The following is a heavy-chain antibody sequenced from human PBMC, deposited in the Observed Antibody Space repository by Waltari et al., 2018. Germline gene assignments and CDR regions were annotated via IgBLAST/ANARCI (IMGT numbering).Heavy chain of an antibody. J-gene: IGHJ3*02. V-gene: IGHV3-30*02. D-gene: IGHD6-19*01. Sequence: QVQLVESGGGVVQPGGSLRLSCAASGFTFSSYGMHWVRQAPGKGLECEAWILYDGSNKDYADSVKGRFTISRDNSKNTLYLQMNSLRAEDTAVYYCAKDLQQWLGGSFDIWGQGTMVTVSS. CDR1: GFTFSSYG. CDR2: ILYDGSNK. CDR3: AKDLQQWLGGSFDI.